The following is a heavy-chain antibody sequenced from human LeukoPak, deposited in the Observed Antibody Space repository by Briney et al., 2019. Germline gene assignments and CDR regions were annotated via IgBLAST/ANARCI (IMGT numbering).Heavy chain of an antibody. CDR1: GASISSFY. V-gene: IGHV4-4*07. D-gene: IGHD6-19*01. CDR3: ARGGSGWYGNYFDY. Sequence: SETLSLTCTVSGASISSFYWSCIRQTAGKGLEWIGRIHTGGSTNYNPSLKSRVAMPVDTSKNQFSLNLSSVTAADTAVYYCARGGSGWYGNYFDYWGQGILVTVSS. J-gene: IGHJ4*02. CDR2: IHTGGST.